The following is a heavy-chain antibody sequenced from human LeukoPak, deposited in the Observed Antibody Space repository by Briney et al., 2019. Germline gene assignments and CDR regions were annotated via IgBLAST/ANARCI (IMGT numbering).Heavy chain of an antibody. CDR1: GASISSYY. D-gene: IGHD2-8*01. CDR3: ASFGVFQYLDY. J-gene: IGHJ4*02. V-gene: IGHV4-4*07. CDR2: IYTSGST. Sequence: PSETLSPTCTVSGASISSYYWSWIRQPAGKGLEWIGRIYTSGSTNYNPSLKSRVTMSVDTSKNQFSLKLSSVTAADTAVYYCASFGVFQYLDYWGQGTLVTVSS.